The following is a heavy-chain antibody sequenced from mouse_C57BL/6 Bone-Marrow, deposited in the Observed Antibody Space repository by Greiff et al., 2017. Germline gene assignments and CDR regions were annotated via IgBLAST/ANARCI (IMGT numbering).Heavy chain of an antibody. D-gene: IGHD1-1*01. CDR2: ISSGSSTI. Sequence: EVKVVESGGGLVKPGGSLKLSCAASGFTFSDYGMHWVRQAPEKGLEWVAYISSGSSTIYYADTVKGRFTISRDTAKNTLFLQMTSLRSEDTAMYYCARRDYYGSSYWYFDVWGTGTTGTVSS. J-gene: IGHJ1*03. CDR1: GFTFSDYG. CDR3: ARRDYYGSSYWYFDV. V-gene: IGHV5-17*01.